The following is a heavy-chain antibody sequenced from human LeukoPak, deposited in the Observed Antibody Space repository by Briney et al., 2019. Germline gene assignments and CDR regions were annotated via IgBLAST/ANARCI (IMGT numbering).Heavy chain of an antibody. CDR3: ARGHLRTGTREFDY. D-gene: IGHD1-7*01. Sequence: SETLSLTCAVSGGSFNDYFWSWIPQPPGKGLEWIGEINHSGSTKYTASLKSRVAISVDTSKNQFSLKLNSVTAADTAVYFCARGHLRTGTREFDYWGQGTLVTASS. CDR1: GGSFNDYF. J-gene: IGHJ4*02. CDR2: INHSGST. V-gene: IGHV4-34*01.